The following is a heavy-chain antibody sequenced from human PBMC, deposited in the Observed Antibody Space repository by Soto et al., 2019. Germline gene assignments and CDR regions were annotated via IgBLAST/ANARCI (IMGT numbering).Heavy chain of an antibody. CDR1: GFTFSSYW. CDR2: IKQDGSEK. Sequence: GGSLRLSCAASGFTFSSYWMSWVRQAPGKGLEWVANIKQDGSEKYYVDSVKGRFTISRDNAKNSLYLQMNSLRAEDTAVYYCARDQAGIESGGPIYYYYGMDVWGQGTTVTVSS. CDR3: ARDQAGIESGGPIYYYYGMDV. J-gene: IGHJ6*02. V-gene: IGHV3-7*03. D-gene: IGHD1-1*01.